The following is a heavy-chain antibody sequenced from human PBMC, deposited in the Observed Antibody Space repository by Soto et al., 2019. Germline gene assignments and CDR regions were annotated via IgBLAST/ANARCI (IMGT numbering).Heavy chain of an antibody. CDR2: SKSKIHGGTT. J-gene: IGHJ4*02. D-gene: IGHD3-9*01. CDR1: GFTFGNAW. V-gene: IGHV3-15*07. Sequence: EVHLVESGGGLVKPGGSLRLSCAASGFTFGNAWMNWFRQAPGKGLEWVGRSKSKIHGGTTDYAAPVRGRFTISRDDSKNTLFLQMNSLKTEDAAVYYCTTVHFDVLTGSFDYWGQGTLVTVSS. CDR3: TTVHFDVLTGSFDY.